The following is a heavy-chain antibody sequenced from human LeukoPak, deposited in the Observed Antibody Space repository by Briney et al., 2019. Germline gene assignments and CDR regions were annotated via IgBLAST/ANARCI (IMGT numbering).Heavy chain of an antibody. Sequence: HPGGSLRLSCAASEFSFSNYWMSWVRQAPGKGLEWVANIKKDGSEKYHVDSVKGRFTISRDNAKNSLYLQMNSLRAEDTAVYYCARDRLDSGYLYAFDIWGQGTMVTVSS. J-gene: IGHJ3*02. D-gene: IGHD5-12*01. CDR3: ARDRLDSGYLYAFDI. V-gene: IGHV3-7*01. CDR2: IKKDGSEK. CDR1: EFSFSNYW.